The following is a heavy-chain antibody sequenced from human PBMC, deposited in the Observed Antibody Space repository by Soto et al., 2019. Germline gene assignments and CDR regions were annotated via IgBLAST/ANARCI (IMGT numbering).Heavy chain of an antibody. D-gene: IGHD2-15*01. V-gene: IGHV3-30*18. CDR3: AKGLYCSGGSCYFNPSDY. CDR2: ISYDGSYK. J-gene: IGHJ4*02. Sequence: QVQLVESGGGVVQPGRSLTVSCAASGFTFSNYGIHWVRQAPGKGLEWVSAISYDGSYKYYADSVKGRFTISRDNSNNTLFLQLNSLRDEDTAVYYCAKGLYCSGGSCYFNPSDYWGQGTLVTVSS. CDR1: GFTFSNYG.